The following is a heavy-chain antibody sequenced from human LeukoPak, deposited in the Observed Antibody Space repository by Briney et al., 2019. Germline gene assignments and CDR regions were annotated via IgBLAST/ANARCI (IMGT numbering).Heavy chain of an antibody. CDR2: ISSSSRTI. Sequence: GGSLRLSCAASGFTFSNAWMSWVRQAPGKGLEWISYISSSSRTIYYADSVKGRFTISRDNAKNSLYLQMHSLRDEDTAIYYCARDPSGSPYFDYWGQGTLVTVSS. CDR3: ARDPSGSPYFDY. J-gene: IGHJ4*02. V-gene: IGHV3-48*02. D-gene: IGHD1-26*01. CDR1: GFTFSNAW.